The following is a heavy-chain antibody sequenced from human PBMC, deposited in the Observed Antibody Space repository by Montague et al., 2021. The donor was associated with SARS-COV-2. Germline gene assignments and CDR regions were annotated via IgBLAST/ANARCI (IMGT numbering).Heavy chain of an antibody. J-gene: IGHJ6*02. D-gene: IGHD3-22*01. Sequence: ETLSLTCTVSGGSISSSSYYWSWIRQPPGKGLEWIGSIYYTGSTYYNPSLKSRVTISVDTSKNQFSLKLSSVTAADTAVYYCARDTRIAMLVVVTRYGLDVWGQGTTVTVSS. CDR2: IYYTGST. CDR1: GGSISSSSYY. CDR3: ARDTRIAMLVVVTRYGLDV. V-gene: IGHV4-39*07.